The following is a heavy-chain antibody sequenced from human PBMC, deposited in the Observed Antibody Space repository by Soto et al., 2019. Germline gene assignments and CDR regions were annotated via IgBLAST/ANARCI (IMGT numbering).Heavy chain of an antibody. CDR2: ISSSSRTI. V-gene: IGHV3-48*01. Sequence: EVQLVESGGDLVQPGGSLRLSCAASGFSFNTYAMNWVRQAPGKGLEWFAYISSSSRTIYYADSVKGRFTISRDNSKNSLYLQMNSLRAEDTAVYYCARDPRIAVAGFDYWGQGTLVNVSS. D-gene: IGHD6-19*01. J-gene: IGHJ4*02. CDR3: ARDPRIAVAGFDY. CDR1: GFSFNTYA.